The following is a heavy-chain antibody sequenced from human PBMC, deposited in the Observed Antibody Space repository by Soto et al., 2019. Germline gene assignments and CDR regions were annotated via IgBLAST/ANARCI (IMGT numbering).Heavy chain of an antibody. Sequence: QMQLVQSGPEVKKPGTSVKVSCKASGFTFTSSAVQWVRQARGQRLEWIGWIVVGSGNTNYAQKFQERVTITRDMSTSTAYMELSSLRSEDTAVYYCAAYVLRFLEWLFPPAGMDVWGQGTTVTVSS. CDR1: GFTFTSSA. CDR2: IVVGSGNT. CDR3: AAYVLRFLEWLFPPAGMDV. V-gene: IGHV1-58*01. J-gene: IGHJ6*02. D-gene: IGHD3-3*01.